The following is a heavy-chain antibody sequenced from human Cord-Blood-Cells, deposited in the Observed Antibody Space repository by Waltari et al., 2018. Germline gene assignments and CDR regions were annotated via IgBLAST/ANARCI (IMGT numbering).Heavy chain of an antibody. Sequence: EVQLVESGGGLIQPGGSLRLSCAASGFTVSSNYMSWLRQAPGKGLEWVSVIYSGGSTYYADSVKGRFTISRDNSKNTLYLQMNSLRAEDTAVYYCARDRDSGSSSGYYYGMDVWGQGTTVTVSS. CDR1: GFTVSSNY. D-gene: IGHD1-26*01. CDR3: ARDRDSGSSSGYYYGMDV. V-gene: IGHV3-53*01. CDR2: IYSGGST. J-gene: IGHJ6*02.